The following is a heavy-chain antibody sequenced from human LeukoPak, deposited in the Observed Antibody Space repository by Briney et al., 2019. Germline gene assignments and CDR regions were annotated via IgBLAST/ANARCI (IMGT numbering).Heavy chain of an antibody. CDR2: INSEGSST. V-gene: IGHV3-74*01. Sequence: GGSLRLSCAASGFTFSSYWMHWVRQAPGKGLVWVSRINSEGSSTSYADSVKGRFTISRDNAKNTLYLQMNSLRAEDTAVYYCARDLYYYGSGNYVPGFPDYWGQGTLVTVSS. J-gene: IGHJ4*02. CDR3: ARDLYYYGSGNYVPGFPDY. CDR1: GFTFSSYW. D-gene: IGHD3-10*01.